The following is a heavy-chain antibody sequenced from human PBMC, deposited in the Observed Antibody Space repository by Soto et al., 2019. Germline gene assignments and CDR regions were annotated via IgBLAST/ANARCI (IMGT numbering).Heavy chain of an antibody. V-gene: IGHV4-59*01. CDR3: ASSASNLDAFDI. CDR2: IYYSGST. Sequence: SETLSLTCTVSGGSISSYYWSWIRQPPGKGLEWIGYIYYSGSTNYNPSLKSRVTISVDTSKNQFSLKLSSVTAADTAVYYCASSASNLDAFDIWGQGTVVTVSS. J-gene: IGHJ3*02. D-gene: IGHD1-26*01. CDR1: GGSISSYY.